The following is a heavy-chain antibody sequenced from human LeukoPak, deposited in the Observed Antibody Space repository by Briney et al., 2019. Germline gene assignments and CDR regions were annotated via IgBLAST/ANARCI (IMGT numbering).Heavy chain of an antibody. J-gene: IGHJ5*02. Sequence: ASVKVSCKASGYTFTSYAMHWVRQAPGQRLEWMGWINAGNGNTKYSQKFQGRVTITRDTSASTAYMELSSLRSEDTAVYYCARPLMVRGVGGFDPWGQGTLVTVSS. CDR2: INAGNGNT. D-gene: IGHD3-10*01. CDR1: GYTFTSYA. V-gene: IGHV1-3*01. CDR3: ARPLMVRGVGGFDP.